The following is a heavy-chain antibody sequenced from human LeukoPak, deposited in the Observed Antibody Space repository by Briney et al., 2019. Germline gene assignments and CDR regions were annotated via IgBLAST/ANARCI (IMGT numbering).Heavy chain of an antibody. Sequence: GSLRLSSAAPGFPFNNYWMSWVRQAPGKGLECVANIKQDGSDKYYVDSVKGRFTISRDNAKNSLYLQMNSLRAEDTALYYCARLATTPTFDYWGQGTLVTVSS. CDR1: GFPFNNYW. CDR2: IKQDGSDK. V-gene: IGHV3-7*01. J-gene: IGHJ4*02. D-gene: IGHD5-24*01. CDR3: ARLATTPTFDY.